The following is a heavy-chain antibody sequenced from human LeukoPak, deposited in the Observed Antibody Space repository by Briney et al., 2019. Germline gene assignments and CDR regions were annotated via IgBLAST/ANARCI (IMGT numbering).Heavy chain of an antibody. CDR1: GGSFSGYY. Sequence: SETLSLTCAVYGGSFSGYYWCWIRQPPGKGLEWIGEINHSGSTNYNPSLKSRVTISVDTSKNQFSLKLSSVTAADTAVYYCARRWFRGYSYGLSGWFDPWGQGTLVTVSS. J-gene: IGHJ5*02. CDR2: INHSGST. D-gene: IGHD5-18*01. V-gene: IGHV4-34*01. CDR3: ARRWFRGYSYGLSGWFDP.